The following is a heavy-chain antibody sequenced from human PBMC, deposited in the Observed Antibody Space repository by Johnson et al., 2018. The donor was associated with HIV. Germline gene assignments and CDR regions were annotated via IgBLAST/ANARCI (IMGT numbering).Heavy chain of an antibody. CDR1: GFTFSSHG. J-gene: IGHJ3*02. Sequence: QMLLVESGGGVVQPGRSLRLSCRASGFTFSSHGMHWVRQAPGKGLEWVAFIWYDGSNKYYGDSVKGRFTISKDNSKNTLYLHMSSLRAEDTALYYCARDSFIAVTLSDAFDIWGQGTVVTVSS. CDR2: IWYDGSNK. V-gene: IGHV3-33*01. D-gene: IGHD6-19*01. CDR3: ARDSFIAVTLSDAFDI.